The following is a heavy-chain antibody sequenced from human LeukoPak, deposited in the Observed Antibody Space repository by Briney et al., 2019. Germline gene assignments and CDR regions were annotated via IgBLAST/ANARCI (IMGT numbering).Heavy chain of an antibody. CDR2: IYYSGST. CDR3: ARAHSPYDYDNSGYYYFDY. D-gene: IGHD3-22*01. CDR1: GGSLSSYY. Sequence: PSETLSLTCTVSGGSLSSYYGSWIRQPPGKGLEWVGYIYYSGSTKYSPSLKSRVIISVDTAKSQFSLKLSSVPAADTAVYYCARAHSPYDYDNSGYYYFDYWGQGTLVTVSS. V-gene: IGHV4-59*01. J-gene: IGHJ4*02.